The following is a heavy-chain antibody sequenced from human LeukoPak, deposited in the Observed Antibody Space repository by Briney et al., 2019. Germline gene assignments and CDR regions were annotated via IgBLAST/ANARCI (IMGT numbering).Heavy chain of an antibody. D-gene: IGHD3-22*01. J-gene: IGHJ4*02. CDR1: GFTFSSYI. Sequence: PGGSLRLSCAASGFTFSSYIMNWVRQAPGRGLEWVSYISSNGSTIYYADSVKGRFTISRDNAKKSLYLQMNSLRAEDTAVYYCVRDRGWLSNPGYFDYWGRGTLVTV. CDR2: ISSNGSTI. CDR3: VRDRGWLSNPGYFDY. V-gene: IGHV3-48*04.